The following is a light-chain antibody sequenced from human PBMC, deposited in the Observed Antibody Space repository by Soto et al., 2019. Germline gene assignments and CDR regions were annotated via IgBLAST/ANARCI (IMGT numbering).Light chain of an antibody. J-gene: IGLJ1*01. CDR1: SSDVGNYNL. V-gene: IGLV2-23*01. Sequence: QSALTQPASVSGSAGQSITISCTGTSSDVGNYNLVSWYLHHPGKAPKLLIYEDTKRPSGVSNRFSGSRSGYTASLTVSGLQAEDETDYYCCSYAGSGTYVFGTGTKLTVL. CDR3: CSYAGSGTYV. CDR2: EDT.